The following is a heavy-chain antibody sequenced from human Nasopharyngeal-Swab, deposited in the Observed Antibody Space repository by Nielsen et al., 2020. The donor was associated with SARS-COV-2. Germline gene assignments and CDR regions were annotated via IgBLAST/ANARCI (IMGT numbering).Heavy chain of an antibody. Sequence: SETLSLTCTVSGDSVRGDRYYWNWIRQHPGQGLEWIACLSDSGNTNYNPSLKSRVSISVDTSANQFSLKLSSLTAADTAVYYCARDEHAGYDRDHYYYYGMDVWGQGTPVTVSS. CDR1: GDSVRGDRYY. CDR3: ARDEHAGYDRDHYYYYGMDV. J-gene: IGHJ6*02. V-gene: IGHV4-61*01. D-gene: IGHD5-12*01. CDR2: LSDSGNT.